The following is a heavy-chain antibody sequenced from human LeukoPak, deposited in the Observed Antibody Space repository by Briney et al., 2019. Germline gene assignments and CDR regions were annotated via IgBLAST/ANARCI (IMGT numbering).Heavy chain of an antibody. Sequence: PSETLSLTCAVYGGSFSGYYWSWIRQPPGKGLEWIGEINHSGSTNYNPSLKSRVTISIDTSKNQFSLKLSSVTAADTAVYYCARRKYYYDSSGYSRPSYDAFDIWGQGTMVTVSS. CDR1: GGSFSGYY. J-gene: IGHJ3*02. CDR2: INHSGST. D-gene: IGHD3-22*01. V-gene: IGHV4-34*01. CDR3: ARRKYYYDSSGYSRPSYDAFDI.